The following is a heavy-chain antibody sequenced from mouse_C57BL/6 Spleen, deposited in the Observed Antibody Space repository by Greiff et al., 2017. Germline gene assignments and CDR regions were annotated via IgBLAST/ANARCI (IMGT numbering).Heavy chain of an antibody. CDR1: GYTFTDYE. J-gene: IGHJ2*01. D-gene: IGHD4-1*01. CDR3: TPELGREGAY. V-gene: IGHV1-15*01. CDR2: IDPETGGT. Sequence: VQLQQSGAELVRPGASVTLSCKASGYTFTDYEMHWVKQTPVHGLEWIGAIDPETGGTAYNQKFKGKAILTAEKSSSTAYMELRSLTSEDSAVXYCTPELGREGAYWGQGTTLTVSS.